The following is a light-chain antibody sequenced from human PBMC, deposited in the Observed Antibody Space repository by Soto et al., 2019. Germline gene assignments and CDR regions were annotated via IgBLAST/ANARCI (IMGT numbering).Light chain of an antibody. CDR3: GSYSSTDTPFV. J-gene: IGLJ1*01. CDR1: SIDIGAYDY. Sequence: QSVLTQPASLSGSPGQSITISCTGTSIDIGAYDYVSWFQQHPGKAPKLMISEVNNRPSGVSNRFSGSKSVNTASLTISGLQAEDESDYYCGSYSSTDTPFVFGTGTKVTVL. CDR2: EVN. V-gene: IGLV2-14*01.